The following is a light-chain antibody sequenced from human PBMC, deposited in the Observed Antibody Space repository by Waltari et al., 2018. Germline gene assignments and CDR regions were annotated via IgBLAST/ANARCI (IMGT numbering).Light chain of an antibody. Sequence: DIQMTQFPSTLSASVGDRATITCRASPSISRWLAWYQQKPWKAPKVLIYDASTLERGVPSRFSVSGSETEFTLAISSLQPDDFATYYCQQYSGYSGPFGGGPRWRSN. J-gene: IGKJ4*01. V-gene: IGKV1-5*01. CDR1: PSISRW. CDR3: QQYSGYSGP. CDR2: DAS.